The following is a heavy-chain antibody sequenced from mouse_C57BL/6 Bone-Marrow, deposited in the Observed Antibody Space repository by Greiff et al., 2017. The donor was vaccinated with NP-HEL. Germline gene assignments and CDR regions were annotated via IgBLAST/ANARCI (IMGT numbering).Heavy chain of an antibody. D-gene: IGHD1-1*01. CDR2: IYPRSGNT. J-gene: IGHJ3*01. V-gene: IGHV1-81*01. CDR3: AREGYYGSSEAY. CDR1: GYTFTSYG. Sequence: VMLVESGAELARPGASVKLSCKASGYTFTSYGISWVKQRTGQGLEWIGEIYPRSGNTYYNEKFKGKATLTADKSSSTAYMELRSLTSEDSAVYFCAREGYYGSSEAYWGQGTLVTVSA.